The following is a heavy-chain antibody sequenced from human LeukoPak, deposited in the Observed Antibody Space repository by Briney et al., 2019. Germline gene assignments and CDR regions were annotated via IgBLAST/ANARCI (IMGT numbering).Heavy chain of an antibody. CDR1: GGTFSSYA. CDR3: ARDHRMATDQTFDY. D-gene: IGHD5-24*01. V-gene: IGHV1-69*04. CDR2: IIPILGIA. J-gene: IGHJ4*02. Sequence: EASVRVSCKASGGTFSSYAISWVRQAPGQGLEWMGRIIPILGIANYAQKFQGRVTITADKSTSTAYMELSSLRSEDTAVYYCARDHRMATDQTFDYWGQGTLVTVSS.